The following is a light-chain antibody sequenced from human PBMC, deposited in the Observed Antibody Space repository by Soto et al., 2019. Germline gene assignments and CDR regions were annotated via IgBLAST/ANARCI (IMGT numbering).Light chain of an antibody. CDR1: QSVSSN. CDR2: GAS. V-gene: IGKV3-15*01. J-gene: IGKJ3*01. CDR3: QQYDDWPLT. Sequence: EIVMTQSPATLSVSPGERATLSCRASQSVSSNLAWYQQKPGQAPRLLIDGASTRATGIPARFSGSGSGTEFNLTISSLQSEDFAVYYCQQYDDWPLTFGPGTKVDLK.